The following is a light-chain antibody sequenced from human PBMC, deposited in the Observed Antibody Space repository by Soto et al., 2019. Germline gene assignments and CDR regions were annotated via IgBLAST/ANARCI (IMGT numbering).Light chain of an antibody. J-gene: IGLJ1*01. CDR2: EVS. Sequence: QSALTQPASVSGSPGQSITISCSGTRSDVGAYTSVSWYQQHPGKAPKLMIYEVSNRPSGVSNRFSGSKSANTASLTISGLQADDEAHYYCTSYTSDNRSYVFGTGTKLTVL. CDR1: RSDVGAYTS. CDR3: TSYTSDNRSYV. V-gene: IGLV2-14*01.